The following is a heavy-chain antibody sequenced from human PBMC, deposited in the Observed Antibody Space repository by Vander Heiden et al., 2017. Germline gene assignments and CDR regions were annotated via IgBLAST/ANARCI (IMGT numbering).Heavy chain of an antibody. CDR1: GFTFSSHG. CDR3: AREGRDYYDSSGYWDDAFDI. Sequence: QVQLVESGGGVVQPGRSLRLSCAASGFTFSSHGMHWVRPAPGKGLEWVAVIWYDGSNKYYADSVKGRFTISRDNSKNTLYLQMNSLRAEDTAVYYCAREGRDYYDSSGYWDDAFDIWGQGTMVTVSS. J-gene: IGHJ3*02. CDR2: IWYDGSNK. D-gene: IGHD3-22*01. V-gene: IGHV3-33*01.